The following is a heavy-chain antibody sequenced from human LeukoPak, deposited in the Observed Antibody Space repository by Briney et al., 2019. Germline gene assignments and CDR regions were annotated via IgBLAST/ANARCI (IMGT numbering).Heavy chain of an antibody. V-gene: IGHV4-34*01. Sequence: PSETLSLTCAVYGGSFSGYYWSWIRQPPGKGLERIGEINHSGSTNYNPSLKSRVTISVDTSKNQFSLKLSSVTAADTAVYYCARVPSYYYDSTGYYLFDYWGQGTLVTVSS. CDR1: GGSFSGYY. D-gene: IGHD3-22*01. J-gene: IGHJ4*02. CDR3: ARVPSYYYDSTGYYLFDY. CDR2: INHSGST.